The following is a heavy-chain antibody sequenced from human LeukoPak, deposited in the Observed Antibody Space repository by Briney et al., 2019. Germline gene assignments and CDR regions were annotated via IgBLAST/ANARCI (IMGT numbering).Heavy chain of an antibody. V-gene: IGHV3-23*01. CDR2: ISGSGGST. CDR1: GFTFSSYA. J-gene: IGHJ5*02. D-gene: IGHD2-15*01. Sequence: GGSLRLSCAGSGFTFSSYAMSWVRQAPGKGLEWVSAISGSGGSTYYADSVKGRFTISRDNSKNTLYLQMNSLRAEDTAVYYCAKDGDIVVVVAANFNWFDPWGQGTLVTVSS. CDR3: AKDGDIVVVVAANFNWFDP.